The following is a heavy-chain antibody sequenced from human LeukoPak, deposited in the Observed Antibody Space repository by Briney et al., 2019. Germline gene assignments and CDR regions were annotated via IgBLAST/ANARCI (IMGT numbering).Heavy chain of an antibody. V-gene: IGHV4-39*01. CDR1: GGSISSSSYY. CDR2: IGNIYYSGST. J-gene: IGHJ5*02. CDR3: ARAMVGATRGFDP. Sequence: SETLSLTCTVSGGSISSSSYYWGWIRQTPGKGLEWIGSIGNIYYSGSTYYNPSLKSRVTMSVSTYRNQFCVRLSSVTAADTAVYYCARAMVGATRGFDPWGQGTLVTVSS. D-gene: IGHD1-26*01.